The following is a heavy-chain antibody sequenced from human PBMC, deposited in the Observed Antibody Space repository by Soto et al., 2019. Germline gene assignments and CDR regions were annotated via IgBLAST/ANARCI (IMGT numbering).Heavy chain of an antibody. CDR1: GFTFDDYT. CDR3: AKDIFDYSNYGGYDY. CDR2: ISWDGGST. D-gene: IGHD4-4*01. V-gene: IGHV3-43*01. Sequence: GGSLRLSCAASGFTFDDYTMHWVRQAPGKGLEWVSLISWDGGSTYYADSVKGRFTISRDNSKNSLYLQMNSLRTEDTALYYCAKDIFDYSNYGGYDYWGQGTLVTVSS. J-gene: IGHJ4*02.